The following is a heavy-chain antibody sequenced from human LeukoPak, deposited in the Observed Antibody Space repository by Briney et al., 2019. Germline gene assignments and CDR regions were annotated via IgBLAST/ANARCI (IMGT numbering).Heavy chain of an antibody. CDR2: IYTSGST. V-gene: IGHV4-61*02. D-gene: IGHD2-2*02. CDR1: GGSISSGSNY. CDR3: ARENVVVPAAIPYYYYYYMDV. J-gene: IGHJ6*03. Sequence: PSQTLSLTCTVSGGSISSGSNYWSWIRHPAGKGREWIGRIYTSGSTNYNPSLKSRVTISVDTSKNQFSLKLSSVTAADTAVYYCARENVVVPAAIPYYYYYYMDVWGKGTTATISS.